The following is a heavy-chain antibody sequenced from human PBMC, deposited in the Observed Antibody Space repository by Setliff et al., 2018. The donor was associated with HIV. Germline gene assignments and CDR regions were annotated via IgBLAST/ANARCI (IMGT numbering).Heavy chain of an antibody. V-gene: IGHV4-34*01. CDR2: INHSGSS. Sequence: SETLSLTCAVYGGSFSDYYWTWIRQPPGKGLEWIGEINHSGSSNYNSSLKSRVTISVDTSKNQFSLKLSSLTAADTAVYYCARRGAYSSGWYQVGFDYWGQGTLVTVSS. J-gene: IGHJ4*02. CDR1: GGSFSDYY. D-gene: IGHD6-19*01. CDR3: ARRGAYSSGWYQVGFDY.